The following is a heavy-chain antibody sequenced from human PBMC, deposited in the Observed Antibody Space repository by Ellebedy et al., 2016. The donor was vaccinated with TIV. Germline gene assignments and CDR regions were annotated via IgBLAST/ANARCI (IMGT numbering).Heavy chain of an antibody. J-gene: IGHJ4*02. V-gene: IGHV3-30-3*01. Sequence: PGGSLRLSCAASGFTFSSYAMSWVRQAPGKGLEWVAVISYDGSNKYYADSVKGRFTISRDNSKNTLYLQMNSLRAEDTAVYYCARGRRWELLSPGDYWGQGTLVTVSS. CDR3: ARGRRWELLSPGDY. D-gene: IGHD1-26*01. CDR2: ISYDGSNK. CDR1: GFTFSSYA.